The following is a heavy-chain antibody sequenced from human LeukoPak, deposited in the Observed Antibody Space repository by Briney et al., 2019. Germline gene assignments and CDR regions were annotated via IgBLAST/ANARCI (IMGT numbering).Heavy chain of an antibody. Sequence: PGGSLRLSCAASGFTVSSNYMSWVRQAPGKGLEWVSVIYSGGSTYYADSVKGRFTISRDNSKNTLYLQMNSLRAEDTAVYYCARALRVDTAMVFDYWGQGTLVTVSS. V-gene: IGHV3-66*01. J-gene: IGHJ4*02. CDR3: ARALRVDTAMVFDY. CDR2: IYSGGST. D-gene: IGHD5-18*01. CDR1: GFTVSSNY.